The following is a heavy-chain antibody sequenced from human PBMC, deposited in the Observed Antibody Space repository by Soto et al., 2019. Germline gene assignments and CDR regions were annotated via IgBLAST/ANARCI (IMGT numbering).Heavy chain of an antibody. CDR3: ADGGNERH. V-gene: IGHV3-30-3*01. CDR1: GFTFSSYA. CDR2: ISYDGSNK. J-gene: IGHJ4*02. D-gene: IGHD2-15*01. Sequence: QVQLVESGGGVVQPGRSLRLSCAASGFTFSSYAMHWVRQAPGKGLEWVAVISYDGSNKYYADSVKGRFTISRDNSKNTLYLQMNSLRAEDTAVYYCADGGNERHWGQGTLVTVSS.